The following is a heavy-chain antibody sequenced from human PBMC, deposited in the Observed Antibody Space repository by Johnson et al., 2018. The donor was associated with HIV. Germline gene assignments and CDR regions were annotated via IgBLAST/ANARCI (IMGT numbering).Heavy chain of an antibody. V-gene: IGHV3-30*14. CDR2: ISYDGSKK. D-gene: IGHD6-6*01. Sequence: QVQLVESGGGVVQPWRSLRLSCAASRFTFSSYAMHWVRQAPGKGLEWVAVISYDGSKKYYADSVKGRFTISRDNSKNTLYLQMNSLRAEDTAVYYCAAPRWLRSSSKTSEGEGGAFDIWGQGTMVTVSS. CDR1: RFTFSSYA. J-gene: IGHJ3*02. CDR3: AAPRWLRSSSKTSEGEGGAFDI.